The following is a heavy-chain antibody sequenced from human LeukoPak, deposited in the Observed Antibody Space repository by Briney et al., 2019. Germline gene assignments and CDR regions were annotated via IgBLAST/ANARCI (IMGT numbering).Heavy chain of an antibody. J-gene: IGHJ4*02. CDR2: IYYSGST. CDR3: AASSSWYFGFDY. V-gene: IGHV4-31*03. D-gene: IGHD6-13*01. Sequence: SQTLSLTCTVSGGSISSGGYYWSWIRQHPGKGLGWIGYIYYSGSTYYNPSLKSRVTISVDTSKNQFSLKLSSVTAADTAVYYCAASSSWYFGFDYWGQGTLVTVSS. CDR1: GGSISSGGYY.